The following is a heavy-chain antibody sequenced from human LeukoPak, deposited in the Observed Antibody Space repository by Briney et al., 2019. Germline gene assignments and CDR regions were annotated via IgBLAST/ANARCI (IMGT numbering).Heavy chain of an antibody. V-gene: IGHV4-61*02. Sequence: PSETLSLACTVSGGSISSGSYYWSWIRQPAGKGLEWIGRIYTSGSTNYNPSLKSRVTISVDTSKNQFSLKLSSVTAADTAVYYCASDQSGSYYASYDYWGQGTLVTVSS. CDR1: GGSISSGSYY. J-gene: IGHJ4*02. CDR3: ASDQSGSYYASYDY. D-gene: IGHD1-26*01. CDR2: IYTSGST.